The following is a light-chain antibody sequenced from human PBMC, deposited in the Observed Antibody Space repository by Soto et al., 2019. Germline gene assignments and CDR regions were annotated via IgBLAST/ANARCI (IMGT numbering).Light chain of an antibody. CDR3: QQFSTSRLT. J-gene: IGKJ4*01. CDR1: DGVCRS. Sequence: IVLTQSPSSLSLSPGERATLSCRASDGVCRSLSWFQQRPVQAPRLLIYDASNRATGIPDRFSGSGSGTDFTLTISRLEHEYVAMYYCQQFSTSRLTFGGGTKVEIK. CDR2: DAS. V-gene: IGKV3-11*01.